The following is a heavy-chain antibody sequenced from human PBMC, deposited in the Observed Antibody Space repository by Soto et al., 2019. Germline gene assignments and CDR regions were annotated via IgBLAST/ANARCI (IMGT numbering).Heavy chain of an antibody. Sequence: PSETLSLTCTVSGGSISSGGYYWSWIRQHPGKGLEWIGYIYYSGSTYYNPSLKSRVTISVDTSKNQFSLKLSSVTAADTAVYYCARGALVYASLWGRSDYWGQGTLVTVSS. D-gene: IGHD2-8*01. CDR1: GGSISSGGYY. V-gene: IGHV4-31*03. CDR2: IYYSGST. CDR3: ARGALVYASLWGRSDY. J-gene: IGHJ4*02.